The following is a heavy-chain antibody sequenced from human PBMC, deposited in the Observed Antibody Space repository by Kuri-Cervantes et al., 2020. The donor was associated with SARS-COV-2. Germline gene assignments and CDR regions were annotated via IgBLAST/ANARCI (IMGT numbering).Heavy chain of an antibody. CDR2: ISSSGSAI. V-gene: IGHV3-48*04. D-gene: IGHD4-17*01. J-gene: IGHJ4*02. CDR3: AKGGTTLTDFDY. CDR1: GLTFSSYS. Sequence: GESLKISCAASGLTFSSYSMNWVRQAPGKGLEWVSYISSSGSAIYYADSVKGRFTISRDNAKNSLYLQMNSLRAEDTAVYYCAKGGTTLTDFDYWGQGTLVTVSS.